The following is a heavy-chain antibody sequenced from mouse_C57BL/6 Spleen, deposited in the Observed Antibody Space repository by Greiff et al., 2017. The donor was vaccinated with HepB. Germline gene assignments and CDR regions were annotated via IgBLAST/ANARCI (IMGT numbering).Heavy chain of an antibody. Sequence: EVQLQQSGAELVRPGASVKLSCTASGFNIKDDYMHWVKQRPEQGLEWIGWIDPENGDTEYASKFQGKATITADTSSHTAYLQLSSLTSEDTAVYYCTHYLYWYFDVWGTGTTVTVSS. D-gene: IGHD1-2*01. CDR2: IDPENGDT. CDR3: THYLYWYFDV. CDR1: GFNIKDDY. J-gene: IGHJ1*03. V-gene: IGHV14-4*01.